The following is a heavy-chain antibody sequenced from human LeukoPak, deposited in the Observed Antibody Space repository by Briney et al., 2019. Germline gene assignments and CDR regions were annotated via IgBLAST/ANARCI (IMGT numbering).Heavy chain of an antibody. D-gene: IGHD3-22*01. J-gene: IGHJ4*02. V-gene: IGHV1-8*03. CDR1: GYTFTSYD. Sequence: ASVKVSCKASGYTFTSYDINWVRQATGQGLEWMGWMNPNSGNTAYAQNFQGRVTITRNTSISTAYMELSSLRSEDTVVYYCAREDYYDSGSNDYWGQGTLVTVSS. CDR2: MNPNSGNT. CDR3: AREDYYDSGSNDY.